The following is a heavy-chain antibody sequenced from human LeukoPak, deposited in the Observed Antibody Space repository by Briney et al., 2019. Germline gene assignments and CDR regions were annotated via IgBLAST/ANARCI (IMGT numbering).Heavy chain of an antibody. D-gene: IGHD4-11*01. V-gene: IGHV3-48*01. CDR1: GFTFSSYS. J-gene: IGHJ4*02. CDR2: ISSSSSTI. CDR3: ARAQTN. Sequence: GGSLRLSCAASGFTFSSYSMNWVRQAPGKGLEWVSYISSSSSTIYYTDSVKGRFTISRDNAKNSLYLQMNSLRAEDTAVYYCARAQTNWGQGTLVTVSS.